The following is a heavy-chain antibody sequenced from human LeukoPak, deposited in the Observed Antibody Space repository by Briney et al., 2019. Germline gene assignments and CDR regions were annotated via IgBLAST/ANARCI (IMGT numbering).Heavy chain of an antibody. CDR1: GGSFSGYY. J-gene: IGHJ6*02. D-gene: IGHD3-22*01. CDR2: INHSGST. Sequence: SETLSLTCAVYGGSFSGYYWSWIRQPPGKGLEWIGEINHSGSTNYNPSLKSRVTISVDTSKNQFSLKLSSVTAADTAVYYCARGVLYYDSSGYYGHYYYYYGMDVWGQGTTVTVSS. CDR3: ARGVLYYDSSGYYGHYYYYYGMDV. V-gene: IGHV4-34*01.